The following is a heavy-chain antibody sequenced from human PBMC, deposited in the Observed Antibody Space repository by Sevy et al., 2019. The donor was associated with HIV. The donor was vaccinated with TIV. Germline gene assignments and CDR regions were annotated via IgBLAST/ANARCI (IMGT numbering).Heavy chain of an antibody. D-gene: IGHD3-16*01. V-gene: IGHV3-11*06. CDR3: ARGGVGQYYDYVWGSYDAFDI. J-gene: IGHJ3*02. CDR1: GFTFSDYY. Sequence: GGSLRLSCAASGFTFSDYYMSWIRQAPGKGPEWVSYISSSSYTNYADSVKGRFTISRDNAKNSLYLQMNSLRAEDTAVYYCARGGVGQYYDYVWGSYDAFDIWGQGTMVTVSS. CDR2: ISSSSYT.